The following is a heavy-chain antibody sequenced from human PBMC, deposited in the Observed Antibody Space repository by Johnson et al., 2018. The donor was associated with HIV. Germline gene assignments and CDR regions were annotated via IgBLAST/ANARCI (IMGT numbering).Heavy chain of an antibody. V-gene: IGHV3-30*02. Sequence: QVQLVESGGGVVQPGGSLRLSCVASGFTFNNYGMHWVRQAPGKGLEWVAFIRYDGTNKYYTDSVKGRFTISRDNVKNSLYLQMNSLRAEDTAVYYCARVPSGTPSSIWGQGTKVTVS. J-gene: IGHJ3*02. D-gene: IGHD1-1*01. CDR3: ARVPSGTPSSI. CDR2: IRYDGTNK. CDR1: GFTFNNYG.